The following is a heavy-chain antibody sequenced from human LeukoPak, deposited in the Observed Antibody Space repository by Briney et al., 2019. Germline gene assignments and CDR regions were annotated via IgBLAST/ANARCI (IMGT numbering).Heavy chain of an antibody. CDR3: ASWRSGWYNWFDP. CDR1: GGSFSGYY. V-gene: IGHV4-34*01. D-gene: IGHD6-19*01. CDR2: INHSGST. Sequence: SETLSLTCAVYGGSFSGYYWSWIRQPPGKGLEWIGEINHSGSTNYNPSLKSRATISVDTSKNQFSLKLSSVTAADTAVYYCASWRSGWYNWFDPWGQGTLVTVSS. J-gene: IGHJ5*02.